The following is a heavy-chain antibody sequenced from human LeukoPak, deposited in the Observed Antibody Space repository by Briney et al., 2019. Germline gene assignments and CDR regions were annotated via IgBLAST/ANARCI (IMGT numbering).Heavy chain of an antibody. CDR1: GFTFSSYG. Sequence: GRSLRLSCAASGFTFSSYGMHWVRQAPGKGLEWVALISYDGSNKYYVDSVKGRFTISRDNSKNTLYLQMNSLRAEDTAVYYCAKDIFPTTEYYYDTSGPVDYWGQGTLVTVSS. CDR2: ISYDGSNK. J-gene: IGHJ4*02. CDR3: AKDIFPTTEYYYDTSGPVDY. V-gene: IGHV3-30*18. D-gene: IGHD3-22*01.